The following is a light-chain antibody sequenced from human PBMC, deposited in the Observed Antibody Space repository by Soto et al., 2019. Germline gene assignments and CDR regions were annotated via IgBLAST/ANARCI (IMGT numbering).Light chain of an antibody. Sequence: QSVLTQPPSASGSPGQSVTISCTGTSSDVCAYNYVSWFQQHPGKAPKLIIYDVSQRPSGVPDRFSGSKSDNTASLTVSGLQAEDEADYYCSSYAGSNNLLFGGGTKLTVL. CDR2: DVS. CDR1: SSDVCAYNY. V-gene: IGLV2-8*01. J-gene: IGLJ3*02. CDR3: SSYAGSNNLL.